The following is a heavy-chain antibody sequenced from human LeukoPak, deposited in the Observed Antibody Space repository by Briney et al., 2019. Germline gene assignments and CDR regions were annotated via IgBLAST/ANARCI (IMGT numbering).Heavy chain of an antibody. CDR2: IYYSGST. D-gene: IGHD6-19*01. Sequence: PSETLSLTCTVSGGSTSSYYWSWIRQPPGKGLEWIGYIYYSGSTNYNPSLKSRVTISVDTSKNQFSLKLSSVTAADTAVYYCARGQWLVTYYFDYWGQGTLVTVSS. V-gene: IGHV4-59*01. J-gene: IGHJ4*02. CDR3: ARGQWLVTYYFDY. CDR1: GGSTSSYY.